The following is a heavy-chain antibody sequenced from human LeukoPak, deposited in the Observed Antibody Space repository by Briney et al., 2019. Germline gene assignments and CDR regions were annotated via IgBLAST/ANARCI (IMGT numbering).Heavy chain of an antibody. Sequence: PGGSLRLSCGASGFTFSAYGVTWVRQAPGKGLEWVSSMGVSGDNVHYADSVKGRFAISRDNSKNTLYLQMNSLRAEDAAVYYCAKDPNGDYVGAFDTWGQGTMVIVSS. CDR2: MGVSGDNV. CDR3: AKDPNGDYVGAFDT. D-gene: IGHD4-17*01. J-gene: IGHJ3*02. V-gene: IGHV3-23*01. CDR1: GFTFSAYG.